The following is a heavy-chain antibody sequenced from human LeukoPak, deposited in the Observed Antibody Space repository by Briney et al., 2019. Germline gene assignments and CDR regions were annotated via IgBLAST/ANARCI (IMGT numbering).Heavy chain of an antibody. CDR2: IYSGGST. CDR1: GFTVSSNF. V-gene: IGHV3-53*01. Sequence: GGSLRLSCAASGFTVSSNFMSWVRQAPGKGLEWVSLIYSGGSTYYADSVKSRFTISSDNSRNTLYLQMNSLRAEDTAVYYCARVLVTAQRYYYGMDVWGQGTTVTVSS. CDR3: ARVLVTAQRYYYGMDV. D-gene: IGHD2-21*02. J-gene: IGHJ6*02.